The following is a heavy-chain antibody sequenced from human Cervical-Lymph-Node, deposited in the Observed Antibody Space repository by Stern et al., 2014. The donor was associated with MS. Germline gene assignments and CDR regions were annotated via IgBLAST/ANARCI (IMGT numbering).Heavy chain of an antibody. CDR2: ISYDGKNE. CDR3: AKDRGSGWSLDY. V-gene: IGHV3-30*18. Sequence: QVQLVESGGGVVQPGRSLRISCAGSGFTFSTYGMPWVRQAPGKGLEWVALISYDGKNEEYVDSVKGRFTISRDNSKNTLYLQMNSLRAEDTAVYYCAKDRGSGWSLDYWGQGTLVTVS. CDR1: GFTFSTYG. D-gene: IGHD6-19*01. J-gene: IGHJ4*02.